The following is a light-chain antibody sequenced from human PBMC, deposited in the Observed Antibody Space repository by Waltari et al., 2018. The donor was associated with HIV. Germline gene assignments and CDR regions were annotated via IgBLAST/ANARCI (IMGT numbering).Light chain of an antibody. J-gene: IGLJ2*01. V-gene: IGLV2-8*01. CDR3: SAYAGSNNLVL. Sequence: QSALTQPPSASGSLGQSVTISCTGTSSDVAGYNSVSWYQQYPGEAPKLIIYDVNTRPSGVPDRFSGSKSGNTASLTVSGLQGEDEAQYYCSAYAGSNNLVLFGGGTKLTVL. CDR1: SSDVAGYNS. CDR2: DVN.